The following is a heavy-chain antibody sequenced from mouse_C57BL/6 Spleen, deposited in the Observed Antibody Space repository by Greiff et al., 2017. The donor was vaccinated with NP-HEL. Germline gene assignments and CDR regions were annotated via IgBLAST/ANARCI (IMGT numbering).Heavy chain of an antibody. CDR1: GFTFSDYG. V-gene: IGHV5-17*01. Sequence: EVQGVESGGGLVKPGGSLKLSCAASGFTFSDYGMHWVRQAPEKGLEWVAYISSGSSTIYYADTVKGRFTISRDNAKNTLFLQMTSLRSEDTAMYYCARSYDGSSYLYWYFDVWGTGTTVTVSS. CDR2: ISSGSSTI. D-gene: IGHD1-1*01. J-gene: IGHJ1*03. CDR3: ARSYDGSSYLYWYFDV.